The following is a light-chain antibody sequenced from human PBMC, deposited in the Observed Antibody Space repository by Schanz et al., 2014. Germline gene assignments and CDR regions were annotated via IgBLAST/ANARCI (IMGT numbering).Light chain of an antibody. CDR2: DVS. CDR3: SSYTSSSTLWV. J-gene: IGLJ3*02. V-gene: IGLV2-11*01. CDR1: SSDVGGYNS. Sequence: QSALTQPRSVSGSPGQSVTISCTGTSSDVGGYNSVSWFQQHPGRAPTLMIYDVSKRPSGVPDRFSGSQSGNTASLTISGLQAEDEADYHCSSYTSSSTLWVFGGGTKLTVL.